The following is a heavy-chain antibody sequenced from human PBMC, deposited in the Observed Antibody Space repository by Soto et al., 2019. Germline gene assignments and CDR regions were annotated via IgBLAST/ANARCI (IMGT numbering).Heavy chain of an antibody. V-gene: IGHV4-39*01. CDR1: GGSISSSSYY. Sequence: SETLSLTCTVSGGSISSSSYYWGWIRQPPGKGLEWIGSIYYSGSPYYNPSLKSRVTISVDTSKNQFSLKLSSVTAADTAVYYCARTYYYDSSGYYYFDYWGQGTLVTVSS. CDR3: ARTYYYDSSGYYYFDY. CDR2: IYYSGSP. J-gene: IGHJ4*02. D-gene: IGHD3-22*01.